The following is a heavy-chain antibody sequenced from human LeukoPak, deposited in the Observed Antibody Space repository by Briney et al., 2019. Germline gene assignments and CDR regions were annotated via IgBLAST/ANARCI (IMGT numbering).Heavy chain of an antibody. J-gene: IGHJ4*02. CDR1: GGPLNSGGYF. D-gene: IGHD4-4*01. V-gene: IGHV4-31*03. CDR2: IYYSGST. CDR3: ARARGISDYSNRYFDY. Sequence: SDTVSLTCTVSGGPLNSGGYFWSWIRQHPAKGLEWFGYIYYSGSTYYSPSLKSRVTISVDTSKNEFSLKMSSVTAADTAVYYCARARGISDYSNRYFDYGGQGTRVTISA.